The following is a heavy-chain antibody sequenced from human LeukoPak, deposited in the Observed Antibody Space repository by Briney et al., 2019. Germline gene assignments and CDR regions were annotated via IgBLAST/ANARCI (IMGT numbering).Heavy chain of an antibody. CDR2: IKQDGSEK. J-gene: IGHJ4*02. D-gene: IGHD2-2*01. V-gene: IGHV3-7*01. CDR3: ARERGGPYCSSTSCYWEPFDY. Sequence: GGSLRLSCAASGFTFSSYWMSWVRQAPGKGLEWVANIKQDGSEKYYVDSVKGRFTISRDNAKNSLYLQMNSLRAGDTAVYYCARERGGPYCSSTSCYWEPFDYWGQGTLVTVSS. CDR1: GFTFSSYW.